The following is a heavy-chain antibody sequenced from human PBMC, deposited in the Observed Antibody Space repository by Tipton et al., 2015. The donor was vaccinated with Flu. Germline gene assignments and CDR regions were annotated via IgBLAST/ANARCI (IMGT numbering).Heavy chain of an antibody. CDR3: ARGDCSSTSCLDY. CDR1: GGSISSYY. J-gene: IGHJ4*02. Sequence: TLSLTCTVSGGSISSYYWSWIRQPPGKGLEWIGYIYHSGSTNYNPSLKSRVTISVDTSKNQLSLKLSSVTAADTAVYYCARGDCSSTSCLDYWGQGTLVTVSA. CDR2: IYHSGST. D-gene: IGHD2-2*01. V-gene: IGHV4-59*01.